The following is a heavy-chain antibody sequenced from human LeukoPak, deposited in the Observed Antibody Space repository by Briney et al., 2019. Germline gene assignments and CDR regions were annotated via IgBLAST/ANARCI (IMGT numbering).Heavy chain of an antibody. D-gene: IGHD4-17*01. CDR3: AKRLDGDYSVNWFDP. J-gene: IGHJ5*02. CDR2: ISWNSGSI. CDR1: GFTFDDYA. V-gene: IGHV3-9*01. Sequence: PGGSLRLSCAASGFTFDDYAMHWVRQAPGKGLEWVSGISWNSGSIGYADSVKGRFTISRDNAKNSLYLQMNSLRAEDTALYYCAKRLDGDYSVNWFDPWGQGTLVTVSS.